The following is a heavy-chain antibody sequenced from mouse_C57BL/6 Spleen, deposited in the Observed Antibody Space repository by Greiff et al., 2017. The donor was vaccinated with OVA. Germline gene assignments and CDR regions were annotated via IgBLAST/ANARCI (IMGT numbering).Heavy chain of an antibody. J-gene: IGHJ3*01. Sequence: QVQLQQSGAELMKPGASVKLSCKATGYTFTGYWIEWVKQRPGHGLEWIGEILPGSGSTNYYEKFKGKATFTADTSSNTAYMQLSSLTTEDSAIYYCARRTGTWFAYWGQGTLVTVSA. V-gene: IGHV1-9*01. D-gene: IGHD4-1*01. CDR3: ARRTGTWFAY. CDR1: GYTFTGYW. CDR2: ILPGSGST.